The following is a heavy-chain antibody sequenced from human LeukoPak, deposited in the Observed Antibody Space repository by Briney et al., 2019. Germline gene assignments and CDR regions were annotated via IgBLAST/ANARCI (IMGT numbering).Heavy chain of an antibody. Sequence: GGSLRLSCAAPGFTFTYAWMNWVRQAPGKGLEWVSFISKTSTNIYYGGSVRGRFTISRDNAKNSIHLQMSSLRAEDTAVYYCVRGDGDLFDYWGQGTLVSVSS. J-gene: IGHJ4*02. CDR1: GFTFTYAW. V-gene: IGHV3-21*06. CDR3: VRGDGDLFDY. D-gene: IGHD4-17*01. CDR2: ISKTSTNI.